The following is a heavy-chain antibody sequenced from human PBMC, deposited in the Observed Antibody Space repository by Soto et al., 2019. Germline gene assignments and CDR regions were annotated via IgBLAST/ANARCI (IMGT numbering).Heavy chain of an antibody. Sequence: QPWGSLRLCGAASGFTCRSYGMHWVRQAPGKGLEWVAVIWYDGSNKYYADSVKGRFTISRDNSKNTLYLQMNSLRAEDTAVYYCARAYGIYSGWLIYDYWGQGTLVTVSS. CDR2: IWYDGSNK. J-gene: IGHJ4*02. V-gene: IGHV3-33*08. CDR3: ARAYGIYSGWLIYDY. D-gene: IGHD6-19*01. CDR1: GFTCRSYG.